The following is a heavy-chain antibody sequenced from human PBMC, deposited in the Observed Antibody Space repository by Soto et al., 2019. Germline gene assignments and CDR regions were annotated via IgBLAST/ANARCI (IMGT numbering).Heavy chain of an antibody. J-gene: IGHJ6*02. D-gene: IGHD2-2*01. Sequence: SEEVSFKASWFTVSSSAVRLVRQTGGQRLEWIGWIVVGSGNTNYAQNFQERVTITRDMSTSTAYMELSSLRSEDTAVYYCAAVLRDQLRIYYYYYGMDVWGQGTTVSVSS. CDR2: IVVGSGNT. V-gene: IGHV1-58*01. CDR1: WFTVSSSA. CDR3: AAVLRDQLRIYYYYYGMDV.